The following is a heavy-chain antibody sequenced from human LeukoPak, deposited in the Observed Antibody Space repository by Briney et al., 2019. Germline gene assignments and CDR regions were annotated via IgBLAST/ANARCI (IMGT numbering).Heavy chain of an antibody. Sequence: SETLSLICNVSGGSITIYYLNWVRQPAGGGLEWIGRINKSGMTSYKSSLKNRVTMSVDTSKNQMSLKLTSVTAADTALYYCAGESIPYYSDYMNVWGKGTAVTVSS. D-gene: IGHD2-21*01. CDR1: GGSITIYY. CDR2: INKSGMT. J-gene: IGHJ6*03. CDR3: AGESIPYYSDYMNV. V-gene: IGHV4-4*07.